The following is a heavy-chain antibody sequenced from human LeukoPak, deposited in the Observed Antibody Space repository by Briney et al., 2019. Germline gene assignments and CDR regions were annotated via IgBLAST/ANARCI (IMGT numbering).Heavy chain of an antibody. CDR1: GFTFSSYG. J-gene: IGHJ4*02. D-gene: IGHD5-12*01. CDR2: ISADGRTQ. Sequence: GGSLRLSCAASGFTFSSYGIHWVRQAPGKGLEWVTVISADGRTQYYSDSVKGRFTISRDNSLNTLHLQMNSLRTGDTAVYYCAREFGHDRWYFDYWGQGALVTVSS. CDR3: AREFGHDRWYFDY. V-gene: IGHV3-30*03.